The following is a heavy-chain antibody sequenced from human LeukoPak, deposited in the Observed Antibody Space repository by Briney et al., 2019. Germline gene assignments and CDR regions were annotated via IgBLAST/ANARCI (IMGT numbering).Heavy chain of an antibody. CDR2: ISGSGGST. J-gene: IGHJ6*02. CDR3: AKGTAEGFDWLVVMDV. V-gene: IGHV3-23*01. Sequence: GGSLRLSCAASGFTFSSYAMSWVRQAPGKGLEWVSAISGSGGSTYYADSVKGRFTISRDNSKNTLYLQMNSLRAEDTAVYYCAKGTAEGFDWLVVMDVWGQGTTVTVSS. CDR1: GFTFSSYA. D-gene: IGHD3-9*01.